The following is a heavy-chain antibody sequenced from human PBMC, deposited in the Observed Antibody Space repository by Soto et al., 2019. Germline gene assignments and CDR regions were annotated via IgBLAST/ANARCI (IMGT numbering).Heavy chain of an antibody. V-gene: IGHV3-48*02. D-gene: IGHD5-18*01. Sequence: EVQLVESGGGLVQPGGSLRLSCAASGFTFSTYSMNWVRQAPGKGLEWVSHISSSSSPIYYAASVKGRFTISRDNAKNSLYLQMNSLRDEDPAVYYCARVRGYRYGYGDVWGQGTTVTVSS. CDR2: ISSSSSPI. CDR3: ARVRGYRYGYGDV. CDR1: GFTFSTYS. J-gene: IGHJ6*02.